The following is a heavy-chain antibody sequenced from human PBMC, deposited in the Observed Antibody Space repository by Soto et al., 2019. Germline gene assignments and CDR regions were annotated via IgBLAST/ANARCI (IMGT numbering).Heavy chain of an antibody. CDR3: AREGGILTGYSPYYFDY. Sequence: GKASETLSLTCTVSGGSISSYYWSWIRQPPGQGLEWIGYIYYSGSTNYNPSLKSRVTISVDTSKNQFSLKLSSVTAADTAVYYCAREGGILTGYSPYYFDYWGQGTLVTVSS. D-gene: IGHD3-9*01. J-gene: IGHJ4*02. V-gene: IGHV4-59*01. CDR1: GGSISSYY. CDR2: IYYSGST.